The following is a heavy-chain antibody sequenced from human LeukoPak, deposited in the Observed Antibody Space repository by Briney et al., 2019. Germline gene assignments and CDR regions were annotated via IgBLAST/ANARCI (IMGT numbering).Heavy chain of an antibody. D-gene: IGHD3-22*01. CDR1: GYTFTSYA. CDR3: ATGPSTRPPYDSSGYYFALPDY. CDR2: INAGNGNT. Sequence: ASVKVSCKASGYTFTSYAMHWVRQAPGQRLEWMGWINAGNGNTKYSQKFQGRVTMTEDTSTDTAYMELSSLRSEDTAVYYCATGPSTRPPYDSSGYYFALPDYWGQGTLVTVSS. J-gene: IGHJ4*02. V-gene: IGHV1-3*01.